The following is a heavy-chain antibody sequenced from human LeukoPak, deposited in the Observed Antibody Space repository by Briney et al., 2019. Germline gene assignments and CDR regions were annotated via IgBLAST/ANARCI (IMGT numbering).Heavy chain of an antibody. CDR2: ISSSGSTI. Sequence: SGGSLRLSCAASGFTFSSYEMDWVRQAPGKGLEWVSYISSSGSTIYYADSVKGRFTISRDNAKNSLYLQMNSLRAEDTAVYYCARDRAPRTIFGVVIMFDYWGQGTLVTVSS. D-gene: IGHD3-3*01. CDR1: GFTFSSYE. J-gene: IGHJ4*02. V-gene: IGHV3-48*03. CDR3: ARDRAPRTIFGVVIMFDY.